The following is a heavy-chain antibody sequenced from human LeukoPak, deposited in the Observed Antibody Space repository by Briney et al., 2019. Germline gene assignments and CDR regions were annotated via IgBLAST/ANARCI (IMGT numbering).Heavy chain of an antibody. D-gene: IGHD6-13*01. CDR3: ARDRYSSSSRDVGFIDY. V-gene: IGHV1-18*01. Sequence: ASVKVSCKASGYTFTSYGISWVRQAPGQGLEWMGWISAYNGNTNYAQKLQGRVTMTTDTSTSTAYMELRSLRSDDTAVYYCARDRYSSSSRDVGFIDYWGQGTLVTVSS. J-gene: IGHJ4*02. CDR2: ISAYNGNT. CDR1: GYTFTSYG.